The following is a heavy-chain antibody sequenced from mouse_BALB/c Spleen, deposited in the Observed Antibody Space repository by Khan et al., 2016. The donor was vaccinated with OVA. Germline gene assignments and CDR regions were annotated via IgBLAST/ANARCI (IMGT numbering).Heavy chain of an antibody. CDR2: INPTNGYT. CDR1: GYTFTTYT. D-gene: IGHD1-1*01. V-gene: IGHV1-4*01. J-gene: IGHJ3*01. Sequence: QVQLQQSGAELARPGASVKMSCKASGYTFTTYTMHWVKQRPGQGLEWIGFINPTNGYTNYNQKFRGKATLTADKSSSTAYMQLSSLTSEDAAVYYGARVGPDHASYGAWFAYWGQGTLVTVSA. CDR3: ARVGPDHASYGAWFAY.